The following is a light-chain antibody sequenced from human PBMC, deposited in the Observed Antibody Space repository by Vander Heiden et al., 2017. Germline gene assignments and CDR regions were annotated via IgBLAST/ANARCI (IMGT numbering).Light chain of an antibody. J-gene: IGKJ2*01. CDR3: QKDDRAPDT. CDR1: QGISNY. Sequence: DIQMAQSPSSLSASVGDRVTITCRASQGISNYLAWYQQKPGKVPKLLIYAASTLQPGVPARFSGSGSGTDFTLTSSRLKTEDAATYYCQKDDRAPDTFGQGTKLEIK. CDR2: AAS. V-gene: IGKV1-27*01.